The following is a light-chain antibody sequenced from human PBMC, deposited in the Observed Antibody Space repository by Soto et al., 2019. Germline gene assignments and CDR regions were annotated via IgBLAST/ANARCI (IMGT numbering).Light chain of an antibody. Sequence: QLVLTQSSSASASLGSSVKLTCTLSNGHSSYIIAWHQQQPGKAPRYLMKLEGSGRFYKGSGVPDRFSGSSSGADRYLTISHLPFGDWGGYFWGAWDQKGVFGGGTKLTVL. CDR2: LEGSGRF. CDR3: GAWDQKGV. CDR1: NGHSSYI. J-gene: IGLJ3*02. V-gene: IGLV4-60*02.